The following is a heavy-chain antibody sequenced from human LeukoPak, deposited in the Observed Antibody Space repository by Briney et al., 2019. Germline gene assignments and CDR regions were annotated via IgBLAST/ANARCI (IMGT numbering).Heavy chain of an antibody. J-gene: IGHJ4*02. D-gene: IGHD3-3*01. CDR2: ISGSGGST. CDR3: AKALDFWSGYAFDY. Sequence: GGSLRLSCAASGFTFSSYAMSWVRQAPGKGLEWVSAISGSGGSTYYADSVKGRFTISRDNSKNTQYLQMNSLRAEDTAVYYCAKALDFWSGYAFDYWGQGTLVTVSS. V-gene: IGHV3-23*01. CDR1: GFTFSSYA.